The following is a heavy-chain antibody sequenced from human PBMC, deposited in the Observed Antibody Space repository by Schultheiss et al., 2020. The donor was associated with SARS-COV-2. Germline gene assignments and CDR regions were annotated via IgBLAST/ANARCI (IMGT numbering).Heavy chain of an antibody. Sequence: GGSLRLSCAASGFTFSSYAMSWVRQAPGKGLEWVGRIKSKTDGGTTDYAAPVKGRFTISRDDSKNTLYLQMNSLKTEDTAVYYCTTEEAYYDSSGYWTGGPDYWGQGTLVTVSS. V-gene: IGHV3-15*01. CDR3: TTEEAYYDSSGYWTGGPDY. D-gene: IGHD3-22*01. CDR1: GFTFSSYA. J-gene: IGHJ4*02. CDR2: IKSKTDGGTT.